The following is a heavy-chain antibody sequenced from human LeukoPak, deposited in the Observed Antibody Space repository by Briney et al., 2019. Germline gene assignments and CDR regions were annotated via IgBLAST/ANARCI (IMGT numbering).Heavy chain of an antibody. V-gene: IGHV1-2*02. Sequence: GASVKVSCKASGYTFTGYYMHWVRQAPGQGLEWMGWINPNSGGTNYAQKFQGRVTMTRDTSISTAYMELSRLRSDDTAVYYCARGVNRPNYYYYGMDVWGQGTTVTVSS. J-gene: IGHJ6*02. CDR2: INPNSGGT. CDR3: ARGVNRPNYYYYGMDV. D-gene: IGHD4-11*01. CDR1: GYTFTGYY.